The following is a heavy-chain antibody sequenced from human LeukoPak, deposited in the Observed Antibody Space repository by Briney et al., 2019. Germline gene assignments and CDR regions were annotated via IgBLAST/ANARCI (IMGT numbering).Heavy chain of an antibody. D-gene: IGHD3-10*01. CDR1: GYTFTGYY. CDR2: INPNSGVT. V-gene: IGHV1-2*02. J-gene: IGHJ4*02. Sequence: ASVKVSCKASGYTFTGYYIHWVRQAPGQGLKWMGWINPNSGVTKYAQMFQDRVTMTRDTSITTAYMDLSRLISDDTAVYYCATGGRISGSYYYFDNWGQGSLVTVSS. CDR3: ATGGRISGSYYYFDN.